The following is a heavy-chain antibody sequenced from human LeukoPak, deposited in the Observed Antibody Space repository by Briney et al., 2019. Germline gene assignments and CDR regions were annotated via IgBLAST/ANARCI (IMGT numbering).Heavy chain of an antibody. J-gene: IGHJ3*02. CDR3: ARGPYGSGNDAFDI. V-gene: IGHV3-23*01. Sequence: AGGSLRLSCAASGFTFSSYAMSWVRQAPGKGPEWVSAISGSGGSTYYVDSVKGRFTISRDNSKNTLYLQMTSLRAEDTAVYYCARGPYGSGNDAFDIWGQGTMVTVSS. D-gene: IGHD3-10*01. CDR2: ISGSGGST. CDR1: GFTFSSYA.